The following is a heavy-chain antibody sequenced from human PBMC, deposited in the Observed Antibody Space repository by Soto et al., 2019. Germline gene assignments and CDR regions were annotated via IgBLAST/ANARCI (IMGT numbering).Heavy chain of an antibody. D-gene: IGHD1-26*01. CDR2: IIHIFGTA. V-gene: IGHV1-69*01. CDR1: GGIFSSYA. Sequence: QVQLVQTGAEVKKPGSSVKVSCTSSGGIFSSYAISWVRQAPGQGLEWMGGIIHIFGTANYAQKFQGRVTITADESTSTAYMALSSLRSEDTAVYYCARVSTLLDRGGSYLGYWGQGTLVTVSS. CDR3: ARVSTLLDRGGSYLGY. J-gene: IGHJ4*02.